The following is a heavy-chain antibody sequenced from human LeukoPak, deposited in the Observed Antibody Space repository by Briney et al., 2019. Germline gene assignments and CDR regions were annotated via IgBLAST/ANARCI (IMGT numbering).Heavy chain of an antibody. V-gene: IGHV4-39*07. J-gene: IGHJ6*02. Sequence: PSETLSLTCTVSGGSISSSSYYWGWIRQPPGKGLEWIGSIYYSGSTYYNPSLKSRVTISVDTSKNQFSLKLSSVTAADTAVYYCARERDPVYYDILTGYGLYGMDVWGQGTTVTVSS. CDR3: ARERDPVYYDILTGYGLYGMDV. CDR1: GGSISSSSYY. CDR2: IYYSGST. D-gene: IGHD3-9*01.